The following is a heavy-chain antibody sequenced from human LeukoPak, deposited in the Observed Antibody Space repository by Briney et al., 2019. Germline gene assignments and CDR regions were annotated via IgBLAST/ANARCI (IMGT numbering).Heavy chain of an antibody. D-gene: IGHD1-26*01. Sequence: RASLRLSCAASGFTFSSYALSWVRQAPGKGLEWVSAISANGDTTYYADSVKGRFTISRDNSKNTLYLHMNSLRAEDTAVYYCANWQSGSRVFFDYWGQGTLVT. CDR1: GFTFSSYA. CDR3: ANWQSGSRVFFDY. V-gene: IGHV3-23*01. J-gene: IGHJ4*02. CDR2: ISANGDTT.